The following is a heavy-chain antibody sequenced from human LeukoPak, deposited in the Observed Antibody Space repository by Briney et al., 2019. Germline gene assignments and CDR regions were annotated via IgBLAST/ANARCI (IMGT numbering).Heavy chain of an antibody. D-gene: IGHD3-3*01. CDR2: INPNSGGT. V-gene: IGHV1-2*02. CDR3: ARVGYDFWRGYHVDGAPGDY. J-gene: IGHJ4*02. Sequence: ASVTVSCKASGYTFTGYYMHWVRQAPGQGLEWMGWINPNSGGTNYAQKFQGRVTMTRDTSISTAYMELSRLRSDDTAVYYCARVGYDFWRGYHVDGAPGDYWGQGTLVTVSS. CDR1: GYTFTGYY.